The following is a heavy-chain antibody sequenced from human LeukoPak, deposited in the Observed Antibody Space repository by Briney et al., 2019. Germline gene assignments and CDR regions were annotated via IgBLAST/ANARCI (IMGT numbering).Heavy chain of an antibody. CDR3: ARPRGAFWSNHGMDV. Sequence: ASVKVSCKASGYTFTSYGISWVRQAPGQGLEWMGWISAYNGNTNYAQKLQGRVTMTTDTSTCTAYMELRSLRSDDTAVYYCARPRGAFWSNHGMDVWGQGTTVTVSS. CDR1: GYTFTSYG. CDR2: ISAYNGNT. D-gene: IGHD3-3*01. V-gene: IGHV1-18*01. J-gene: IGHJ6*02.